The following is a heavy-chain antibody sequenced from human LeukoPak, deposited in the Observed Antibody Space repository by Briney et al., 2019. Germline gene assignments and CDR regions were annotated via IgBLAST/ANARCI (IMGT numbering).Heavy chain of an antibody. CDR2: ISHDGTTT. D-gene: IGHD2-15*01. CDR1: GFTFRNYG. J-gene: IGHJ6*02. CDR3: ARGWYYGMDV. V-gene: IGHV3-33*05. Sequence: GGSLRLSCVTSGFTFRNYGMQWVRQAPGKGLEWVAVISHDGTTTFYADSVKGRFTISRDNAKNTLYLQMNSLRVEDTAVYFCARGWYYGMDVWGQGTTVIVSS.